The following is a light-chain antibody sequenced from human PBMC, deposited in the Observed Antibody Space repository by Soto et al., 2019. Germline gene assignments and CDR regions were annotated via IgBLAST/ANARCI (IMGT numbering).Light chain of an antibody. CDR2: DAS. V-gene: IGKV3-11*01. Sequence: EVAMTQSPATLSLSPGGSATLSCRASQRIGNYLVWYQQKPGQAHRXLIYDASKRAPGIPARFGVIVSGTDLTLNLRSLQAEDGAVDDCQQRSNSPFTFAHGTKVDN. CDR3: QQRSNSPFT. CDR1: QRIGNY. J-gene: IGKJ3*01.